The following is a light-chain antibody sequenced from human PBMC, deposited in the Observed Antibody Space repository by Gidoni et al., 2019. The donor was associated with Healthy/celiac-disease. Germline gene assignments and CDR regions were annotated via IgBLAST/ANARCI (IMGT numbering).Light chain of an antibody. CDR2: GAS. Sequence: EIVLTQSPGTLSLSPGERATLSCRASQSVSSSYLAWYQQKPGQAPRLLIYGASSRATGIPDRFSGSGSGTDFPLTISRLEPEDFAVYYCQHYGSSLLTFGPGTKVDIK. J-gene: IGKJ3*01. CDR3: QHYGSSLLT. V-gene: IGKV3-20*01. CDR1: QSVSSSY.